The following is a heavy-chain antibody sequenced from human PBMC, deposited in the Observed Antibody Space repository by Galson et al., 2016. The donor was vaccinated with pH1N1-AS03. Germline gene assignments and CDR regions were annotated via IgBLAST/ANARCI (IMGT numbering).Heavy chain of an antibody. V-gene: IGHV3-23*01. J-gene: IGHJ4*02. Sequence: SLRLSCAASGFRFGTYAMSWVRQAPGKGLEWVSAITGSGAGTYYADSLKDRFTISRDNSKNTLYLHMKSLRDEDTAVYYCAKPDCSGPTCYFDYWGQGTQVTVSS. CDR1: GFRFGTYA. D-gene: IGHD2-15*01. CDR3: AKPDCSGPTCYFDY. CDR2: ITGSGAGT.